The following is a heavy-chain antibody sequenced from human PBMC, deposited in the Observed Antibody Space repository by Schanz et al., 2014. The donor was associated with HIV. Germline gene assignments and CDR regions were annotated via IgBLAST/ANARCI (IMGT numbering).Heavy chain of an antibody. Sequence: QVHLVQSGGEVKKPGASVRVSCKASGYTFTKYYINWVRQAPGQGLEWMGLISPYTGYTNYAQKLQGRVTMTTDTSTSTAYMDLRSLRSDDTAVYYCARGAAEMATMTPWRYWGQGTLVTVSS. D-gene: IGHD5-12*01. J-gene: IGHJ4*02. V-gene: IGHV1-18*01. CDR1: GYTFTKYY. CDR3: ARGAAEMATMTPWRY. CDR2: ISPYTGYT.